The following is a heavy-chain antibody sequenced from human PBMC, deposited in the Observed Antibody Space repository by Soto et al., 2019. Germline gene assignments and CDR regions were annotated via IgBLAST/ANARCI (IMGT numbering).Heavy chain of an antibody. Sequence: PGESLKLSCEGSGYSFTSYWIGWVRQMPGKGLEWMGIIYPGDSETKYSPSFQGQVTISADKSISTAYLQWSSLKASDTALYYCVSTINGYFEYWGQGTLVTVSS. CDR1: GYSFTSYW. CDR2: IYPGDSET. CDR3: VSTINGYFEY. D-gene: IGHD3-9*01. J-gene: IGHJ4*02. V-gene: IGHV5-51*01.